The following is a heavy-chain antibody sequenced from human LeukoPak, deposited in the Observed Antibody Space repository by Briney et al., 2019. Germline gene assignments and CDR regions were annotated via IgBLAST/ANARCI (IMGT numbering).Heavy chain of an antibody. Sequence: VASVKVSCKASGYSFTSYGITWVRQAPGQGLEWMGWISGHNGYTNYAQKLQGRVTMTTDTSTSTAYMELRSLRSEDTAVYYCARSKWTYYGSGSYYKYDYWGQGTLVTVSS. V-gene: IGHV1-18*01. CDR3: ARSKWTYYGSGSYYKYDY. D-gene: IGHD3-10*01. CDR1: GYSFTSYG. CDR2: ISGHNGYT. J-gene: IGHJ4*02.